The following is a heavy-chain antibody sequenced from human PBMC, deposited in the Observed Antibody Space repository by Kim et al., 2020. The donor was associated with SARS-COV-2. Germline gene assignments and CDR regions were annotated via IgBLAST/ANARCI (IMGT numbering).Heavy chain of an antibody. Sequence: YARKIQGRVTITADESTSTAYMELSSMRSEDTAVYYCARSDIGSSWYMYYWGQGTLVTVSS. D-gene: IGHD6-13*01. J-gene: IGHJ4*02. V-gene: IGHV1-69*01. CDR3: ARSDIGSSWYMYY.